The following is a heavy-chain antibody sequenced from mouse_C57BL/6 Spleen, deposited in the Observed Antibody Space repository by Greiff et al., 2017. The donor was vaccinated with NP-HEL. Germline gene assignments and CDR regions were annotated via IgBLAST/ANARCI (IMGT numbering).Heavy chain of an antibody. V-gene: IGHV1-52*01. Sequence: QVQLQQPGAELVRPGSSVKLSCKASGYTFTSYWMHWVKQRPIQGLEWIGNIDPSDSETHYNQKFKDKATLTVDKSSSTAYMQLSSLTSEDSAVYYCARWDRYAMDYWGQGTSVTVSS. CDR3: ARWDRYAMDY. J-gene: IGHJ4*01. D-gene: IGHD4-1*01. CDR1: GYTFTSYW. CDR2: IDPSDSET.